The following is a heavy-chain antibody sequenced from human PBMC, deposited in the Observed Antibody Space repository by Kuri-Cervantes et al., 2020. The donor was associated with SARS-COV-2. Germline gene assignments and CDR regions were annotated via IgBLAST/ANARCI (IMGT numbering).Heavy chain of an antibody. J-gene: IGHJ4*02. D-gene: IGHD3-3*01. V-gene: IGHV3-74*01. Sequence: ETLSLTCAAAGFTFSSYWMHWVRQAPGKGLVWVSRINSDGSSTSYADSVKGRFTISRDNAKNTLYLQMNSLRAEDTSVYYCAKARKGDLRPTVFDYWGQGTLVTVSS. CDR1: GFTFSSYW. CDR2: INSDGSST. CDR3: AKARKGDLRPTVFDY.